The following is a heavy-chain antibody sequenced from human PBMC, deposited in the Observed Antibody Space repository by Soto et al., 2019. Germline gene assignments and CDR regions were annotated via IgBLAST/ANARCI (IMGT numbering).Heavy chain of an antibody. J-gene: IGHJ4*01. V-gene: IGHV1-69*01. Sequence: QVQLAQSGAEVKRPASSVRVSCKASGGPLSNYGIGWVRQAPGQRLEYLGGITPIVGTTTYVQKFQGRLTITADESANSIYMELSRLIPEDTAIYYCSLLEFTDDAVRDFWGHGTLVIVSS. CDR1: GGPLSNYG. CDR2: ITPIVGTT. CDR3: SLLEFTDDAVRDF. D-gene: IGHD2-15*01.